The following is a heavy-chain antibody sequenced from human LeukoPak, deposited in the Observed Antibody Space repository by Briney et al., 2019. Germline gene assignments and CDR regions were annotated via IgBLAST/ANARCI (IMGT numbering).Heavy chain of an antibody. CDR2: ISWNSGSI. Sequence: GGSLRLSCAASGFRFDDYAMHWVRQAPGKGLEWVSGISWNSGSIGYADSVKGRFTISRDNAKNSLYLQMNSLRAEDTALYYCAKEAYSSSSLDYWGQGTLVTVSS. V-gene: IGHV3-9*01. CDR3: AKEAYSSSSLDY. CDR1: GFRFDDYA. J-gene: IGHJ4*02. D-gene: IGHD6-6*01.